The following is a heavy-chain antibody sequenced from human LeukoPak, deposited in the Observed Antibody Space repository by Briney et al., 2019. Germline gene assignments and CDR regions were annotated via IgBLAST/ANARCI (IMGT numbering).Heavy chain of an antibody. CDR2: ISYDGSNK. V-gene: IGHV3-30-3*01. D-gene: IGHD1-26*01. CDR1: GFTFSSYA. CDR3: ARDNGVGAFDY. Sequence: GGSLRLSCAASGFTFSSYAVHWVRQAPGKGLEWVAVISYDGSNKYYADSVKGRFTISRDSSKNTLYLQMNSLRAEDTAVYYCARDNGVGAFDYWGQGTLVTVSS. J-gene: IGHJ4*02.